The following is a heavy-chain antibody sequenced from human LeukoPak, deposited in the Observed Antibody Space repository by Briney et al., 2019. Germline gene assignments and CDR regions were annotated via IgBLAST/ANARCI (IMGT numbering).Heavy chain of an antibody. CDR1: GFTFSSYS. V-gene: IGHV3-48*01. CDR2: ISSSSSTI. D-gene: IGHD3-22*01. J-gene: IGHJ1*01. Sequence: GGSLRLSCAASGFTFSSYSMNWVRQAPGKGLEWVSYISSSSSTIYYADSVKGRFTISRDNSKNTLYLQMNSLRAEDTAVYYCASSLDYYDSSGYHRLWGQGTLVTVSS. CDR3: ASSLDYYDSSGYHRL.